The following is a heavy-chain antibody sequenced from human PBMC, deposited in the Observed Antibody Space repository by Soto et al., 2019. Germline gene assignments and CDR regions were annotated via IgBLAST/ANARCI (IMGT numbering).Heavy chain of an antibody. CDR2: ISYDGSNK. D-gene: IGHD2-15*01. V-gene: IGHV3-30*03. Sequence: GGSLRLSCAASGFTFSSYGMHWVRQAPGKGLEWVAVISYDGSNKYYADSVKGRFTISRDNAKNSLYLQMNSLGAEDTAVYYCARARGSATGYDDYWGQGTLVTVSS. CDR3: ARARGSATGYDDY. CDR1: GFTFSSYG. J-gene: IGHJ4*02.